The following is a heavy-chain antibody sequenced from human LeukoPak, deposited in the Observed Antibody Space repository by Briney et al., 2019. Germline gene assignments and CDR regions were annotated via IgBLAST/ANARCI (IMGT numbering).Heavy chain of an antibody. CDR1: GGSIGTYY. J-gene: IGHJ4*02. V-gene: IGHV4-59*08. CDR2: IFYTGRT. CDR3: ARRDADSTGYLYYFDY. D-gene: IGHD3-22*01. Sequence: SETLSLTCTVSGGSIGTYYWSWIRRPPGKGLEWIGDIFYTGRTNYNPSLKSRVAILVDTSKKQFSLKLSSVTAADTALYYCARRDADSTGYLYYFDYWGQGTLVTVSS.